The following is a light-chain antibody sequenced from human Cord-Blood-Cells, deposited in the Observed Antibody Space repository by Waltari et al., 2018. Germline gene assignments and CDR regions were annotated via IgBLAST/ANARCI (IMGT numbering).Light chain of an antibody. CDR2: GKN. J-gene: IGLJ2*01. CDR1: SLRRYY. CDR3: NSRDSSGNHLV. V-gene: IGLV3-19*01. Sequence: SSELTQDPAVSVALGQTVSLTCQGDSLRRYYASWYQQKPGQAPLLVIYGKNNRHSGIPDRFSGSSSGNTASLTITGAQAEDEADYYCNSRDSSGNHLVFGGGTKLTVL.